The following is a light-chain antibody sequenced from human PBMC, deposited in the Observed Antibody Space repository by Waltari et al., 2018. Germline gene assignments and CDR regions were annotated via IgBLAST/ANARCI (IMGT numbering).Light chain of an antibody. CDR2: GAS. J-gene: IGKJ4*01. V-gene: IGKV3-15*01. Sequence: EIVMTQSPATLSVSPGERATLSCRASQSVNSNLAWYQQIPGQAPRLLIYGASTTATGIPAMFTCSGSGTEFTLTISSLQSEDFAVYYCQQYNNWPLTFGGGTEVEIK. CDR3: QQYNNWPLT. CDR1: QSVNSN.